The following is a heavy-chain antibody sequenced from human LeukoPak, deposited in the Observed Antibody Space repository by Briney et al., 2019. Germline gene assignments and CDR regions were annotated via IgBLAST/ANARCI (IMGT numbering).Heavy chain of an antibody. CDR3: ARDIAAAVLLIYGMDV. CDR2: INPNSGGT. D-gene: IGHD6-13*01. Sequence: ASVKVSCKASGYTFTGHYMHWVRQAPGQGLEWMGWINPNSGGTNYAQKFQGRVTMTRDTSISTAYMELSRLRSDDTAVYYCARDIAAAVLLIYGMDVWGQGTTVTVSS. V-gene: IGHV1-2*02. CDR1: GYTFTGHY. J-gene: IGHJ6*02.